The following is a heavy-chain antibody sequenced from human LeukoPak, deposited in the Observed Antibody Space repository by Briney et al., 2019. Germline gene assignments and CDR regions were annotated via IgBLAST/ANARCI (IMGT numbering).Heavy chain of an antibody. CDR1: GYTFTSYG. Sequence: SVKVSCKASGYTFTSYGISWVRQAPGQGLEWMGGIIPIFGTANYAQKFQGRVTITADESTSTAYMELSSLRPEDTAVYYCARDYGDYYFDYWGQGTLVTVSS. D-gene: IGHD4-17*01. CDR2: IIPIFGTA. V-gene: IGHV1-69*13. CDR3: ARDYGDYYFDY. J-gene: IGHJ4*02.